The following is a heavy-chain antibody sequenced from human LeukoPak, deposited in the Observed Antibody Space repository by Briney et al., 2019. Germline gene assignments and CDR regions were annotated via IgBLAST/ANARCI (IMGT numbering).Heavy chain of an antibody. CDR3: AKDPGSMVRGYYMDV. V-gene: IGHV3-30*02. D-gene: IGHD3-10*01. CDR2: IRYDGSNK. Sequence: PGGSLRLSCAASGFTFSSYGMHWVRQAPGKGLEWVAFIRYDGSNKYYADSLKGRFTISRDNSKNTLNLQMNSLRAEDTAVYYCAKDPGSMVRGYYMDVWGKGTTVTVSS. CDR1: GFTFSSYG. J-gene: IGHJ6*03.